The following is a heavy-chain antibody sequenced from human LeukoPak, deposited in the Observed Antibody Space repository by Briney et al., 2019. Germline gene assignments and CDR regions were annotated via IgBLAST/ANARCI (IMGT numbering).Heavy chain of an antibody. Sequence: PSQTLSPTCTVSGDSISSGDYYWSWIRQPPGKGLEWIGYIYYSGNTYYNPSLQSRVTISVDTSKSQFSLNLSSVTAADTAVFYCARGHDYFDYWGQGTLVTVSS. V-gene: IGHV4-30-4*08. CDR1: GDSISSGDYY. CDR3: ARGHDYFDY. J-gene: IGHJ4*02. CDR2: IYYSGNT.